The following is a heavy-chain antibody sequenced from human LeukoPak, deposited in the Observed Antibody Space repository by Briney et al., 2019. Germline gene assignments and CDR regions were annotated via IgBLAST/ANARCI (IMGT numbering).Heavy chain of an antibody. D-gene: IGHD6-13*01. J-gene: IGHJ4*02. Sequence: PGGSLRLSCAASGFTFSSYGMHWVRQAPGKGLEWVAFIRYDGSNKYYADSVKGRFTISRDNSKNTLYLQMNSLRAEDTAVYYCAIPWGQQLVLGGSDIDYWGQGTLVTVSS. CDR2: IRYDGSNK. V-gene: IGHV3-30*02. CDR1: GFTFSSYG. CDR3: AIPWGQQLVLGGSDIDY.